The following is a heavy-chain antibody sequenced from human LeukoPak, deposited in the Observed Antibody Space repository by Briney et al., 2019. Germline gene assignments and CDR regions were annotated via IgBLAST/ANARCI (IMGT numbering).Heavy chain of an antibody. V-gene: IGHV3-66*01. D-gene: IGHD5-12*01. J-gene: IGHJ6*02. Sequence: GGSLRLSCAASGFTVSSNYMSWVRQAPGKGLEWVAVIYAGGSTYSADSVKGRFTISRDNTKNTLYLQMNSLRAEDTAVYYCTRDLVVATTYYYYGMDVWGQGTTVTVSS. CDR2: IYAGGST. CDR3: TRDLVVATTYYYYGMDV. CDR1: GFTVSSNY.